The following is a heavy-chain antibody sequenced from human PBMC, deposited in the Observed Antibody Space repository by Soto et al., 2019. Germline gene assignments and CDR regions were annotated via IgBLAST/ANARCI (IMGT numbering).Heavy chain of an antibody. J-gene: IGHJ2*01. D-gene: IGHD4-17*01. V-gene: IGHV3-23*01. CDR2: ISGSGDST. Sequence: EVQLLESGGGLVQPGGSLRLSCAASGLTFSTYAMSWVRQAPGKGLEWVSGISGSGDSTYYADSVKGRFTISRDNSNNTSCLQMNILRVEDTSLYYCAKDYGTINYWYFDLWGRGTLVTVSS. CDR3: AKDYGTINYWYFDL. CDR1: GLTFSTYA.